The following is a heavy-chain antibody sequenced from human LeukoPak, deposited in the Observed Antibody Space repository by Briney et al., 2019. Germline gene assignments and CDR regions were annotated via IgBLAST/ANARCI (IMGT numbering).Heavy chain of an antibody. V-gene: IGHV4-4*02. D-gene: IGHD5-18*01. Sequence: KSSGTLSLTCAVSGGSISSSNWWSWVRQPPGKGLEWIGEIYHSGSTNYNPSLKSRVTISADKSKNQFSLKLSSVTAADTAVYYCARARGYSYGSEFDYWGQGTLVTVSS. CDR2: IYHSGST. CDR3: ARARGYSYGSEFDY. J-gene: IGHJ4*02. CDR1: GGSISSSNW.